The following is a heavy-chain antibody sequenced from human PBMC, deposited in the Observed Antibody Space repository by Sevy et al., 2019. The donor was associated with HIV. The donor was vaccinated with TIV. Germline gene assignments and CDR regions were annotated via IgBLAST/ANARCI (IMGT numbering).Heavy chain of an antibody. CDR1: GFTFSSYA. D-gene: IGHD4-17*01. CDR3: AKEGNLLRSEYFQH. V-gene: IGHV3-23*01. CDR2: ISGSGGST. J-gene: IGHJ1*01. Sequence: GGSLRLSCAASGFTFSSYAMRWVRQAPGKGLEWVSAISGSGGSTYYADSVKGRFTISRDNSQNTLYLQMNSLRAEDTDVYYCAKEGNLLRSEYFQHWGQGTLVTVSS.